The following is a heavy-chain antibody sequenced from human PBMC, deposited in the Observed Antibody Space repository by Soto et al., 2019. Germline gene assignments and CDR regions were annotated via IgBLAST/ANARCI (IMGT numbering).Heavy chain of an antibody. V-gene: IGHV3-33*01. J-gene: IGHJ4*02. CDR3: ARGGYTSGWPFDN. Sequence: QVQLVESGGGVVQPGKSLRLSCAASGFTFSSYGMHWVRQAPGKGLEWVAVMWFDGTNKYYADSVKGRFTISRDNFKNTLYMQMNRLRAEDTAVYYCARGGYTSGWPFDNWGQGTLVTVSS. CDR2: MWFDGTNK. CDR1: GFTFSSYG. D-gene: IGHD6-25*01.